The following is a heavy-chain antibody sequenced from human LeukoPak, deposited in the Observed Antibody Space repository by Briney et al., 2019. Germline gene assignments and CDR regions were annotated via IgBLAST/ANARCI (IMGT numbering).Heavy chain of an antibody. J-gene: IGHJ4*02. D-gene: IGHD1-26*01. CDR2: FDPEDGET. CDR1: GYTLTELS. Sequence: ASVKVSCKVSGYTLTELSMHWVRQAPGKGLEWMGGFDPEDGETIYAQKFQGRVTMTEDTSTDTAYMELSSLRSEDTAVYYCATDHPRGGSYTLYYFDYWGQGTLVTVSS. CDR3: ATDHPRGGSYTLYYFDY. V-gene: IGHV1-24*01.